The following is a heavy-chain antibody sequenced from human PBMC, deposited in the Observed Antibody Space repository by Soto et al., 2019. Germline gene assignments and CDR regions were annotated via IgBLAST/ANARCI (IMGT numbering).Heavy chain of an antibody. Sequence: QVHLVQSGAEVKKPGASVKVPCKGSGYGFTTYGITWVRQAPGQGLEWMAWISAHNGNTNYAQKPQGRVTVTRDTSTSTAYMELRSLRSDDTAVYYCARGRYGDYWGQGALVTVSS. D-gene: IGHD1-1*01. CDR1: GYGFTTYG. J-gene: IGHJ4*02. V-gene: IGHV1-18*01. CDR3: ARGRYGDY. CDR2: ISAHNGNT.